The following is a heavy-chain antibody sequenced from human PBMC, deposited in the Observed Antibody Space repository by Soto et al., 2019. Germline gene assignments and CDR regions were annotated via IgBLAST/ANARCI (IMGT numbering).Heavy chain of an antibody. Sequence: SATMSPTSTVPGGSISSYYWSWIRQPAGKGLEWVGRIYTSGSTNYNPSLKSRVTVSVDTSKNQFYLQLSSVTAADTAVYYCAHGGHRGLFNYWGQGTPVTVSS. CDR3: AHGGHRGLFNY. D-gene: IGHD3-10*01. CDR1: GGSISSYY. J-gene: IGHJ4*02. V-gene: IGHV4-4*07. CDR2: IYTSGST.